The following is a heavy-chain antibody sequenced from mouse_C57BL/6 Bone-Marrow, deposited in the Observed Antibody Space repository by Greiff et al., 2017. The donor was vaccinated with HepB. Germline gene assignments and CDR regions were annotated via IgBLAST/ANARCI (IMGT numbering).Heavy chain of an antibody. J-gene: IGHJ3*01. CDR1: GYTFTSYW. Sequence: EVQRVESGTVLARPGASVKMSCKTSGYTFTSYWLHWVNQRPGQGLEWIGAIYPGNSDTSYNQKFKGKAQLTAVTSASTAYMELSSLTNEDSAVYYCTNYGSSYAGGFAYWGQGTLVTVSA. CDR3: TNYGSSYAGGFAY. V-gene: IGHV1-5*01. D-gene: IGHD1-1*01. CDR2: IYPGNSDT.